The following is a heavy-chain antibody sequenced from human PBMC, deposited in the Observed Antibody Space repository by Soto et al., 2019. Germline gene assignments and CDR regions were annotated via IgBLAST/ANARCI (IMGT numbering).Heavy chain of an antibody. J-gene: IGHJ5*02. Sequence: EVQLVESGGGLVQPGGSLRLSCAASGFTVSSNYMNWVRQAPGKGLEWVSVIYSGGSTYYADSVKGRFTISRDNSKNTLYLQMNSLRAEDTAVYYCARESGYDDNWFDPWGQGTLVTVSS. V-gene: IGHV3-66*01. CDR2: IYSGGST. CDR3: ARESGYDDNWFDP. D-gene: IGHD5-12*01. CDR1: GFTVSSNY.